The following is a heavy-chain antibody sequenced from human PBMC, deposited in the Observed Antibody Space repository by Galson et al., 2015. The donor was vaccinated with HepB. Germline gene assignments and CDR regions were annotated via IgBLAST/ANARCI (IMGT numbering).Heavy chain of an antibody. J-gene: IGHJ3*02. CDR3: AARAGSSGWYTTAFDI. D-gene: IGHD6-19*01. CDR1: GYSFTTYW. Sequence: QSGAEVKKPGESLKISCKGSGYSFTTYWITWVRQIPGKGLEWMGRINPSDSSSNYSPSFQGHVTISADKSSSTAYLLWSSLKASDTAMYYCAARAGSSGWYTTAFDIWGQGTMVTVSS. CDR2: INPSDSSS. V-gene: IGHV5-10-1*01.